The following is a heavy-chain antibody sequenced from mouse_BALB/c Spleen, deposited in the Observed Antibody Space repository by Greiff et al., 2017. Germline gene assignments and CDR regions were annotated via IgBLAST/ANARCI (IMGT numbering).Heavy chain of an antibody. D-gene: IGHD2-4*01. CDR2: INPSNGRT. V-gene: IGHV1S81*02. Sequence: VQLQQSGAELVKPGASVKLSCKASGYTFTSYWMHWVKQRPGQGLEWIGEINPSNGRTNYNEKFKSKATLTVDKSSSTAYMQLSSLTSEDSAVYYCARGTTMTLYAMDYWGQGTSVTVSS. J-gene: IGHJ4*01. CDR3: ARGTTMTLYAMDY. CDR1: GYTFTSYW.